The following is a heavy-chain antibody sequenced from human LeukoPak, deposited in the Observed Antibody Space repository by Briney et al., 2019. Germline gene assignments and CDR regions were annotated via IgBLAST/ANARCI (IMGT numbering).Heavy chain of an antibody. CDR1: GVSFSGYY. Sequence: SESLSLTCAVYGVSFSGYYWSWIRQPPGKGLEWIGEINHSGSTNYNPSLKNRLTISADTSKNQSSLKLISVTTADTAVYYCAGGGVALGYSSSWYCPYWGQGTLVTVSS. CDR3: AGGGVALGYSSSWYCPY. CDR2: INHSGST. D-gene: IGHD6-13*01. J-gene: IGHJ4*02. V-gene: IGHV4-34*01.